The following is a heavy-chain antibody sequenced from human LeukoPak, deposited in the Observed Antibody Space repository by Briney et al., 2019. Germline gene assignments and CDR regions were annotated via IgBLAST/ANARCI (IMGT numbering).Heavy chain of an antibody. CDR3: AREVYCGGDCYSHYFDY. CDR2: IYHSGST. Sequence: SETLSLTCAVSGYSISSGYYWGWIRQPPGKGLEWIGSIYHSGSTYYNPSLKSRVTISVDTSKNQFSLKLSSVPAADTAVYYCAREVYCGGDCYSHYFDYWGQGTLVTVSS. V-gene: IGHV4-38-2*01. CDR1: GYSISSGYY. D-gene: IGHD2-21*01. J-gene: IGHJ4*02.